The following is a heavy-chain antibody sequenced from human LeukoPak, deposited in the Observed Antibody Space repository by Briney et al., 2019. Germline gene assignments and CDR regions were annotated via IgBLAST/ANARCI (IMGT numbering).Heavy chain of an antibody. V-gene: IGHV4-59*11. J-gene: IGHJ3*02. CDR1: SGSISSHY. CDR3: ARPLNNDNAGDPDTFDM. Sequence: PSETLSLTCTVSSGSISSHYWSWIRQSPERGLEWIGFIYYTGTTRYNPSLRGRVTMSVDSSRNHFSLKLTSMTAADTALYYCARPLNNDNAGDPDTFDMWGQGTMVTVSS. CDR2: IYYTGTT. D-gene: IGHD2-21*02.